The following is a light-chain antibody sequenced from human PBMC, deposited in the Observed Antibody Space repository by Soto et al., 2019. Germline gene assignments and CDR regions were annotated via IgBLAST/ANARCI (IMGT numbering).Light chain of an antibody. J-gene: IGKJ5*01. V-gene: IGKV3-11*01. Sequence: EIVLTQSAATLSLSPWERATLSCRASPSVSSYLSWYQQKPGQAPRLLLYDASNRATGIPARFSGSGSGTDFTLTISSLEPEDFAVYYCQQRSNWPPITFGQGTRLEI. CDR3: QQRSNWPPIT. CDR2: DAS. CDR1: PSVSSY.